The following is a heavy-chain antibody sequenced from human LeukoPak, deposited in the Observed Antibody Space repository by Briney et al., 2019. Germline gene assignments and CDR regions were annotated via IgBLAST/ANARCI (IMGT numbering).Heavy chain of an antibody. Sequence: GASVKVSCKASGYTFTGYYMHWVRQAPGQGLEWMGWINPNSGGTNYAQKFQGRVTMTRDTSISTAYMELSRLRSDDTAVYYCARDGLRFLEWLSRYNWFDPWGQGTLVTVSS. D-gene: IGHD3-3*01. CDR2: INPNSGGT. V-gene: IGHV1-2*02. J-gene: IGHJ5*02. CDR1: GYTFTGYY. CDR3: ARDGLRFLEWLSRYNWFDP.